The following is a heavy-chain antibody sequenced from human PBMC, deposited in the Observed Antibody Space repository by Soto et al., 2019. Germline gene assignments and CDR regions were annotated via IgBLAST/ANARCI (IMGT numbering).Heavy chain of an antibody. J-gene: IGHJ4*02. CDR1: GFTFIDYA. Sequence: VQLVESGGGVVQPGRSLRLSCAASGFTFIDYAMHWVRQAPGKGLEWVAVVSHDGRNTHYADSVKGRFTISRDSSENTVSLEMPSLRAEDTAVYYCAKGGRQWLVTSDFNYWGQGALVTVSS. CDR2: VSHDGRNT. V-gene: IGHV3-30*18. D-gene: IGHD6-19*01. CDR3: AKGGRQWLVTSDFNY.